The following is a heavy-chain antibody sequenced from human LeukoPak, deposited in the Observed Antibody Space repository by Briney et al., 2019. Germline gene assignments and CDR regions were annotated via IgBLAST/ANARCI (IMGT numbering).Heavy chain of an antibody. Sequence: SETLSLTCTVSGDSISSSPYYWGWIRQPPGKGLEWIGSIYRSGSTYYNPSLKSRVSTYVDTSKNHFSLKLRSVTAVDTAVYYCVRDSCGGKLDFDSRVEGTLVTVSS. J-gene: IGHJ4*02. CDR3: VRDSCGGKLDFDS. D-gene: IGHD2-15*01. CDR1: GDSISSSPYY. V-gene: IGHV4-39*02. CDR2: IYRSGST.